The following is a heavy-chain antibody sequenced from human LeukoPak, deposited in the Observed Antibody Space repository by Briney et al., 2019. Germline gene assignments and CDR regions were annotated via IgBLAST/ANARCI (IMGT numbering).Heavy chain of an antibody. D-gene: IGHD3-3*01. J-gene: IGHJ4*02. CDR3: ARGSGVKIFGVVTAFDY. CDR1: GGTFSSYA. Sequence: ASVKASCKASGGTFSSYAFSWVRQAPGQGLEWMGWINPNSGGTNYAQKFQGRVTMTRDTSISTAYMELSRLRSDDTAVYYCARGSGVKIFGVVTAFDYWGQGTLVTVSS. V-gene: IGHV1-2*02. CDR2: INPNSGGT.